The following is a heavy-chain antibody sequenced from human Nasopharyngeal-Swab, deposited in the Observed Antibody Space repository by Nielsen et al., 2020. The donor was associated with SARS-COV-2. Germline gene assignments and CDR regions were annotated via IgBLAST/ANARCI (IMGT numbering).Heavy chain of an antibody. CDR2: ISGSGGST. CDR3: AKEILMYDILKGAFDI. J-gene: IGHJ3*02. V-gene: IGHV3-23*01. Sequence: GESLKISCAASGFTFSSYAMSWVRQAPGKGLEWVSAISGSGGSTNYADSVKGRFTISRDNSKNTLYLQMNSLRAEDTAVYYCAKEILMYDILKGAFDIWGQGTMVTVSS. CDR1: GFTFSSYA. D-gene: IGHD3-9*01.